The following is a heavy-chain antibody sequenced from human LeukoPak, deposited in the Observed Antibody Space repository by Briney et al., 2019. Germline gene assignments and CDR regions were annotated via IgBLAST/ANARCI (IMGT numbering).Heavy chain of an antibody. J-gene: IGHJ5*02. CDR1: GNTFTGYY. D-gene: IGHD4-17*01. CDR2: INPNSGGT. V-gene: IGHV1-2*02. CDR3: ARSSTDGDWFDP. Sequence: GSVKVSCKASGNTFTGYYKHWVRQAPGQGLGWRGWINPNSGGTNYAQKFQGRVNITRHTHMNTAYIELSRVRSDDTAVYYCARSSTDGDWFDPWGQGTLVTVSS.